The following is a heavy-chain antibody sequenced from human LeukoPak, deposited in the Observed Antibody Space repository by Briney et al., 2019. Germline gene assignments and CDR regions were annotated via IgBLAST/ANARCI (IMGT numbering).Heavy chain of an antibody. V-gene: IGHV3-30*02. Sequence: GGSLRLSCAASGFTFSNYGMHWVRQAPGKGLEWVAFIRYDGQNKKYADSVRGRFTISRDNAKNSLYLQMNSLRAEDTAVYYCAELGITMIGGVWGKGTTVTISS. J-gene: IGHJ6*04. CDR3: AELGITMIGGV. CDR1: GFTFSNYG. CDR2: IRYDGQNK. D-gene: IGHD3-10*02.